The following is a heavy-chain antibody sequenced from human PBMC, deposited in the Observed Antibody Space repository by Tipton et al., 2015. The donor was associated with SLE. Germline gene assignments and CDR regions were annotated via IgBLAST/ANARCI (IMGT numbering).Heavy chain of an antibody. CDR3: ANHKDARIIGWFDP. CDR2: IRYDGSNK. Sequence: SLRLSCAASGFTFSSYGMHWVRQAPGKGLEWVAFIRYDGSNKYYADSVKGRFTISRDNSKNTLYLQMNSLRAEDTAVYYCANHKDARIIGWFDPWGQGTLVTVSS. D-gene: IGHD2-15*01. CDR1: GFTFSSYG. J-gene: IGHJ5*02. V-gene: IGHV3-30*02.